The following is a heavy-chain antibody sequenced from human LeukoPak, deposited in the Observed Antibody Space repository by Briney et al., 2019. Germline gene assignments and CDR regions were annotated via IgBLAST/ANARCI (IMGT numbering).Heavy chain of an antibody. D-gene: IGHD6-13*01. J-gene: IGHJ6*02. CDR3: ACQGPYSSSWYSYYGMDV. CDR2: INHSGST. CDR1: GGSFSGYY. V-gene: IGHV4-34*01. Sequence: SETLSLTCAVYGGSFSGYYWSWIRQPPGKGLEWIGEINHSGSTNYNPSLKSRVTISVDTSKNQFSLKLSSVTAADTAVYYCACQGPYSSSWYSYYGMDVWGQGTTVTVSS.